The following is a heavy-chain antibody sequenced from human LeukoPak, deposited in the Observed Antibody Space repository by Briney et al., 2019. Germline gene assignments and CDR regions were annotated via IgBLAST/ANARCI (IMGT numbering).Heavy chain of an antibody. CDR3: AREGIRLPHHYDY. CDR1: GFTFSSYS. D-gene: IGHD2/OR15-2a*01. CDR2: ISSSSSTI. J-gene: IGHJ4*02. V-gene: IGHV3-48*04. Sequence: GGSLRLSCAASGFTFSSYSMNWVRQAPGKGLEWVSYISSSSSTIYYADSVKGRFTISRDNAKNSLYLQMNSLRAEDTAVYYCAREGIRLPHHYDYWGQGTLVTVSS.